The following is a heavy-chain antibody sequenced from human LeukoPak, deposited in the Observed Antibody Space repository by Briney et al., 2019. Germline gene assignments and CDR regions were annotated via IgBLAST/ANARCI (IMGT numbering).Heavy chain of an antibody. CDR3: AREEHRLAEAGTSAFDL. D-gene: IGHD6-13*01. J-gene: IGHJ3*01. Sequence: GGSLRLSCVASGFTFSENWMHWVRQAPGKGLAWVSHINRDGGLTNYADSVKGRFTVSRDNARNTVYLQMSSLRVEDTAIYFCAREEHRLAEAGTSAFDLGGQGTLVTVSP. CDR1: GFTFSENW. V-gene: IGHV3-74*01. CDR2: INRDGGLT.